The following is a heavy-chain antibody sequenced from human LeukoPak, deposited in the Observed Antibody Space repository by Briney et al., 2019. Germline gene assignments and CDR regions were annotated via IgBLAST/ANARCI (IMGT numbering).Heavy chain of an antibody. CDR2: INHSGST. J-gene: IGHJ4*02. V-gene: IGHV4-34*01. CDR1: GGSFSGYY. Sequence: PSDTLSLTCAVYGGSFSGYYWSWIRQPPGKGLEWIGEINHSGSTNYNPSLKSRVTISVDTSKNQFSLKLSSVTAADTAVYYCARGHDIVVVPAATGFDYWGQGTLVTVSS. D-gene: IGHD2-2*01. CDR3: ARGHDIVVVPAATGFDY.